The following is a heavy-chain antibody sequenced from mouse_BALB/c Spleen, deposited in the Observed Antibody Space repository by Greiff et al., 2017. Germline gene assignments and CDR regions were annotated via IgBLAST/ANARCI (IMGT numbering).Heavy chain of an antibody. CDR2: IWAGGST. V-gene: IGHV2-9*02. CDR3: ARDPNYYGSSYYAMDY. D-gene: IGHD1-1*01. CDR1: GFSLTSYG. J-gene: IGHJ4*01. Sequence: VQGVESGPGLVAPSQSLSITCTVSGFSLTSYGVHWVRQPPGKGLEWLGVIWAGGSTNYNSALMSRLSISKDNSKSQVFLKMNSLQTDDTAMYYCARDPNYYGSSYYAMDYWGQGTSVTVSS.